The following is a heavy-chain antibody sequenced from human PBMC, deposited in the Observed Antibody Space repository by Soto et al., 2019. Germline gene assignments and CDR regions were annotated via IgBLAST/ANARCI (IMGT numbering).Heavy chain of an antibody. V-gene: IGHV4-4*02. Sequence: QVQLQESGPGLVKPSGTLSLTCAVSGGSISSSNLWSWVRQPPGKGLEWIGEIYHSGNNNYNPSLKSLVTMTVDKSRNQFSLKLISVTAADTAIYYCSRSWGEGRVDSWGQVTMVTVSS. J-gene: IGHJ4*02. CDR3: SRSWGEGRVDS. CDR1: GGSISSSNL. D-gene: IGHD3-10*01. CDR2: IYHSGNN.